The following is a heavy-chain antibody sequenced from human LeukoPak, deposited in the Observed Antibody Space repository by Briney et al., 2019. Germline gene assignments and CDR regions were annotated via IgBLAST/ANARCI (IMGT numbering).Heavy chain of an antibody. V-gene: IGHV1-69*13. D-gene: IGHD3-10*01. CDR3: ARVAITYYYGSGKQDDAFDI. Sequence: SVKVSCKASGGTFSSYAISWVRQAPGQGLEWMGGIIPIFGTANYAQKFQGRVTITADESTSTAYMELSSLRSEDTAVYYCARVAITYYYGSGKQDDAFDIWGQGTMVTVSS. J-gene: IGHJ3*02. CDR2: IIPIFGTA. CDR1: GGTFSSYA.